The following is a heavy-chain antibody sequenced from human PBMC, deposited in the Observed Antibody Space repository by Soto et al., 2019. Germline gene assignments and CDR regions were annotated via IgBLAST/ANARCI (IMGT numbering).Heavy chain of an antibody. Sequence: GGSLRLSCATSGFTFSSYAMSWVRQAPGKGLEWVSSISGSGGTTYYADSVKGRFTISRDNSQNTLYLQMSGLRVEDTAVYYCASTGTYYYDSSGYSDDYWGQGTLVTVSS. J-gene: IGHJ4*02. CDR1: GFTFSSYA. V-gene: IGHV3-23*01. CDR2: ISGSGGTT. CDR3: ASTGTYYYDSSGYSDDY. D-gene: IGHD3-22*01.